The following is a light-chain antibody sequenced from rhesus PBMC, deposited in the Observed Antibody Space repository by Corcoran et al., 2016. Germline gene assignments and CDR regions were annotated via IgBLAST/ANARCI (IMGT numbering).Light chain of an antibody. CDR2: GAS. CDR3: QQYSNRWT. V-gene: IGKV3-42*03. J-gene: IGKJ1*01. Sequence: EIVMTQSPATLSLSPGERATLSCRASQSVSSNLAWYQQKPGQAPRIVIYGASSRATGIPDRFSGSGSGTEFPLTISSLETEDFAVYYCQQYSNRWTFGQGTKVEIK. CDR1: QSVSSN.